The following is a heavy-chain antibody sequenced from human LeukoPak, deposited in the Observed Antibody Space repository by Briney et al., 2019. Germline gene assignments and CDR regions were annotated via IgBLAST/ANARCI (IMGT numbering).Heavy chain of an antibody. Sequence: GASVKVSCKVSGYTLTELSMHWVRQAPGKGLEWMGGFDPEDGETVYAQKFQGRVTMTEDTSTDTAYMELSSLRSEDTAVYYCATAPKYYYDSSGYYYSDHWGQGTLVTVSS. CDR1: GYTLTELS. J-gene: IGHJ4*02. D-gene: IGHD3-22*01. V-gene: IGHV1-24*01. CDR3: ATAPKYYYDSSGYYYSDH. CDR2: FDPEDGET.